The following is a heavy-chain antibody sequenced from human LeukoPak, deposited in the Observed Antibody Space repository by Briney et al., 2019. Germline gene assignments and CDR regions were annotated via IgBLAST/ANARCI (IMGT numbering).Heavy chain of an antibody. Sequence: PGGSLRLSCAVSGFTVTNDYMNWVRQAPGKDLEWVSIIYSGGSTYYADSVKGRFTISRDSSNNTLFLQMTNLRAEDSGLYYCATDVRSSPLGFWGHGTLVTVSS. CDR2: IYSGGST. CDR1: GFTVTNDY. J-gene: IGHJ4*01. V-gene: IGHV3-66*01. CDR3: ATDVRSSPLGF. D-gene: IGHD6-19*01.